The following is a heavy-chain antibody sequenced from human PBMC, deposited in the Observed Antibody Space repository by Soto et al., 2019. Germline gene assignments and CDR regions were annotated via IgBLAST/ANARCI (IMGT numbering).Heavy chain of an antibody. CDR2: INPANGNT. CDR1: GYTFPRYA. J-gene: IGHJ4*02. D-gene: IGHD3-9*01. Sequence: QVQLVQSGAEVKKPGASVKVSCKTSGYTFPRYALHWVRQAPGQRLEWMGWINPANGNTKYSQKSQGRVTFTRDTSASTAYMELSSLISEDTAVYCCARRGALTSYFFGYYFDFWGQGTLVTVSS. CDR3: ARRGALTSYFFGYYFDF. V-gene: IGHV1-3*01.